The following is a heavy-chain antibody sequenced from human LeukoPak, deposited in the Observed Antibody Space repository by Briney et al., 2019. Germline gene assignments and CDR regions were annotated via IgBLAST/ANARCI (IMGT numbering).Heavy chain of an antibody. CDR3: ARDPHYDILTGADY. D-gene: IGHD3-9*01. J-gene: IGHJ4*02. Sequence: SETLPLTCTVSGGSISSSSYCWGWIRQPPGKGLEWIGSIYYSGSTYYNPSLKSRVTISVDTSKNQFSLKLSSVTAADTAVYYCARDPHYDILTGADYWGQGTLVTVSS. V-gene: IGHV4-39*07. CDR1: GGSISSSSYC. CDR2: IYYSGST.